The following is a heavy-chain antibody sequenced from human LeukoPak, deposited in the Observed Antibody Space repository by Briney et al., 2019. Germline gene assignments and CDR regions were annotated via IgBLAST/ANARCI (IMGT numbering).Heavy chain of an antibody. V-gene: IGHV3-20*04. CDR3: ATLYYYDSSGYYPFDY. CDR1: GFTFDDYG. CDR2: INWNGGST. J-gene: IGHJ4*02. Sequence: GGSLRLSCAASGFTFDDYGMSWVRQAPGKGLEWVSGINWNGGSTGYADSVEGRFTISRDNAKNSLYLQMNSLRAEDTALYYCATLYYYDSSGYYPFDYWGQGTLVTVSS. D-gene: IGHD3-22*01.